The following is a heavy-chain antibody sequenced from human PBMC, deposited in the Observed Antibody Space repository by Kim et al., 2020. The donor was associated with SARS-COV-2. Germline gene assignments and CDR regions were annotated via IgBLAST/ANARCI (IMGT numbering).Heavy chain of an antibody. D-gene: IGHD6-19*01. Sequence: ASVKVSCKASGYTFTSYGISWVRQAPGQGLEWMGWISAYNGNTNYAQKLQGRVTMTTDTSTSTAYMELRSLRSDDTAVYYCARRDSSGWYSPYGMDVWGQGTTVTVSS. CDR1: GYTFTSYG. V-gene: IGHV1-18*04. CDR3: ARRDSSGWYSPYGMDV. CDR2: ISAYNGNT. J-gene: IGHJ6*02.